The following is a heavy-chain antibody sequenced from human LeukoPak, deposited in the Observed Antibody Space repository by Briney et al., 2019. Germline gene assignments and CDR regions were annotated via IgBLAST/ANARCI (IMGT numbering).Heavy chain of an antibody. D-gene: IGHD4-17*01. CDR2: INPSGGST. Sequence: ASVKVSCKASGYTFTSYYMHWVRQAPGQGLEWMGIINPSGGSTSYAQEFQGRVTMTGDTSTSTVYMELSSLRSEDTAVYYCARGKVTTLMYYYYGMDVWGQGTTVTVSS. V-gene: IGHV1-46*01. CDR3: ARGKVTTLMYYYYGMDV. CDR1: GYTFTSYY. J-gene: IGHJ6*02.